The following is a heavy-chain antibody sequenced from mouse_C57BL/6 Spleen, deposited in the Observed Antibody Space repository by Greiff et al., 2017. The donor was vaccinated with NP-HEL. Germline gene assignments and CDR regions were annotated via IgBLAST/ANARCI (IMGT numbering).Heavy chain of an antibody. V-gene: IGHV5-17*01. J-gene: IGHJ4*01. D-gene: IGHD2-4*01. CDR1: GFTFSDYG. CDR2: ISSGSSTI. CDR3: ARPIYYDYDGYAMDY. Sequence: EVQLQESGGGLVKPGGSLKLSCAASGFTFSDYGMHWVRQAPEKGLEWVAYISSGSSTIYYADTVKGRFTISRDNAKNTLFLQMTSLRSEDTAMYYCARPIYYDYDGYAMDYWGQGTSVTVSS.